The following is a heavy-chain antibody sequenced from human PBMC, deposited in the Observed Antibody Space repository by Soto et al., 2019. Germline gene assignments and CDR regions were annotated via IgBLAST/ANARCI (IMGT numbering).Heavy chain of an antibody. V-gene: IGHV3-30*04. CDR1: GFSFSSYA. J-gene: IGHJ4*02. CDR3: ERRRSTTIVPPASLYFDH. Sequence: QVQLVESGGGVVQPGRSLRLSCAASGFSFSSYAMHWVRQAPGKGLEWVAVISFDGSTTYYADSVKGRFTFSRDNPKNTLFLQVHTLRAEDKAVYFSERRRSTTIVPPASLYFDHPGQGTLVTVSS. D-gene: IGHD4-17*01. CDR2: ISFDGSTT.